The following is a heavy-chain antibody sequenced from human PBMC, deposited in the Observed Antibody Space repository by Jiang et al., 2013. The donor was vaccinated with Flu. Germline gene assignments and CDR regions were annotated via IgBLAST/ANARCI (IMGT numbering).Heavy chain of an antibody. D-gene: IGHD5-18*01. CDR3: AKVRLSGYSYGEFDY. CDR2: ISWNSGSI. Sequence: PGRSLRLSCAASGFTFDDYAMHWVRQAPGKGLEWVSGISWNSGSIGYADSVKGRFTISRDNAKNSLYLQMNSLRAEDTALYYCAKVRLSGYSYGEFDYWGQGTLVTVSS. V-gene: IGHV3-9*01. J-gene: IGHJ4*02. CDR1: GFTFDDYA.